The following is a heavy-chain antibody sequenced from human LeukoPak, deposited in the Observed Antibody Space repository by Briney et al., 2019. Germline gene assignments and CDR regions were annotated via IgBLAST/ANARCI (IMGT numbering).Heavy chain of an antibody. CDR3: ARPSTIAVAGTSAFDI. CDR2: IIPIFGTA. CDR1: GGTFSSYA. D-gene: IGHD6-19*01. Sequence: WASVKVSCKASGGTFSSYAISWVRQAPGQGLEWMGGIIPIFGTANYAQKFRGRVTITADKSTSTAYMELSSLRSEDTAVYYCARPSTIAVAGTSAFDIWGQGTMVTVSS. J-gene: IGHJ3*02. V-gene: IGHV1-69*06.